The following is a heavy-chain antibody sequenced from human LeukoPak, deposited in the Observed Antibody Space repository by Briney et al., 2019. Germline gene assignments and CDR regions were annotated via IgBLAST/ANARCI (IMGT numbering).Heavy chain of an antibody. CDR2: ISWNSGSI. V-gene: IGHV3-9*01. D-gene: IGHD6-19*01. Sequence: GGSLRLSCAASEFTFDDYAMHWVRQAPGKGLEWVSGISWNSGSIGYADSVKGRFTISRDNAKNSLYLQMNSLRAEDTALYYCAKGGEGSGWTYFDYWGQGTLVTVSS. CDR1: EFTFDDYA. CDR3: AKGGEGSGWTYFDY. J-gene: IGHJ4*02.